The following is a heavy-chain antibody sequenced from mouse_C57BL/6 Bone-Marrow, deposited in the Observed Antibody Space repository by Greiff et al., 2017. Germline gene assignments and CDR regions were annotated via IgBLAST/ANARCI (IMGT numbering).Heavy chain of an antibody. CDR3: TAGMNFDY. CDR2: IRLKSDNYAT. Sequence: EVQVVESGGGLVQPGGSMKLSCVASGFTFSNYWMNWVRQSPEQGLEWVAQIRLKSDNYATHYAESVKGRLTISRDDSKSSVYLQMNNLRAEDTGIYYCTAGMNFDYWGQGTTRTVSS. CDR1: GFTFSNYW. J-gene: IGHJ2*01. V-gene: IGHV6-3*01.